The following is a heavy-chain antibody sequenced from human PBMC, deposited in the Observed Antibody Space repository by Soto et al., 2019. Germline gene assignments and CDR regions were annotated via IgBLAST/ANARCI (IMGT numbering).Heavy chain of an antibody. CDR1: GFIFSNYD. V-gene: IGHV3-33*01. Sequence: QVQLVESGGGVVQPGRSLRLSCAASGFIFSNYDMHWVRQAPGKGLEWVAVIGYDGTNRYYADSVKGRFTISRDSSKNTLCLQMNSLRAEDTAVYYCVRDGAAYCSTSNCYVFDYWGQGTLVTVSS. CDR3: VRDGAAYCSTSNCYVFDY. D-gene: IGHD2-2*01. CDR2: IGYDGTNR. J-gene: IGHJ4*02.